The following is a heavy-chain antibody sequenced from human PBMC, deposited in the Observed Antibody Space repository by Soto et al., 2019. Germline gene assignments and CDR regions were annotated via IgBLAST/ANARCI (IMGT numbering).Heavy chain of an antibody. CDR3: ARSRSGAVADSFDF. CDR1: GFTFRSYA. D-gene: IGHD3-10*01. CDR2: ISRDGTNK. V-gene: IGHV3-30*04. J-gene: IGHJ4*02. Sequence: GGSLRLSCAASGFTFRSYAIHWVRQAPGKGLEWVAVISRDGTNKYYVDSVKGRFTISRDNSKDTVYLQMNSLRDEDSAMFYCARSRSGAVADSFDFWGQGTLVT.